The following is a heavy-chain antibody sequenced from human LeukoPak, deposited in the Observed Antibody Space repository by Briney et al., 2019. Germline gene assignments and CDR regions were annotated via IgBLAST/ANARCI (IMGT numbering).Heavy chain of an antibody. D-gene: IGHD2-2*01. J-gene: IGHJ4*02. CDR1: GFTFNKYA. V-gene: IGHV3-23*01. Sequence: GGSLRLFCAASGFTFNKYAISWVRQAPGKGLEWVSSLSGSGGDTYYAESVKGRFTISRDNSKNTVYLEMNSLRAEDTAVYYCAKDPYGTRYFDYWGQGTLVTVPS. CDR2: LSGSGGDT. CDR3: AKDPYGTRYFDY.